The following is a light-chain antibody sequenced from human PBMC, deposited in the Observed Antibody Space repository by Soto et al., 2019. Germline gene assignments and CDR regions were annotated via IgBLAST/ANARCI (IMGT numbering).Light chain of an antibody. CDR1: SGDIGRYNY. V-gene: IGLV2-14*01. J-gene: IGLJ3*02. CDR3: TSYTTSATWV. Sequence: QSVLTQPASVSGSPGQSITISCTGTSGDIGRYNYVSWYQQYPGKAPKVVIYEVTNRPSGVSNRFSGSKSGMTASLTISGLQAEDGAKYYCTSYTTSATWVFGGGTKVTVL. CDR2: EVT.